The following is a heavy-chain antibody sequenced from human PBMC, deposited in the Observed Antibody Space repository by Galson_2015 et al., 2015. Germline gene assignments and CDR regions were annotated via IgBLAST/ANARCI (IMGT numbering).Heavy chain of an antibody. Sequence: SVKVSCKASGYTFTSYYMHWVRQAPGQGLEWMGIINPSGGSTSYAQKFQGRVTMTRDTSTSTVYMELSSLRSEDTAVYYCARVLRYYYDSSGYYYDRWFDPWGQGTLVTVSS. J-gene: IGHJ5*02. CDR3: ARVLRYYYDSSGYYYDRWFDP. CDR2: INPSGGST. D-gene: IGHD3-22*01. CDR1: GYTFTSYY. V-gene: IGHV1-46*01.